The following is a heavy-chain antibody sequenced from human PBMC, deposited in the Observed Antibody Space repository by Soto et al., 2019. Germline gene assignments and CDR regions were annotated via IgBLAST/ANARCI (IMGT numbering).Heavy chain of an antibody. Sequence: EVQLVESGGGLVQPGGSLRLSCAASGFSLYNYAMDWVRQAPGQGLEWVSYISLSSANIHYADSVRGRFTVSRDNAKNSLYLQMNSLRPEDTAVYYRVIDPSRGNEWARYVDLWGRGTLVTVSS. CDR3: VIDPSRGNEWARYVDL. J-gene: IGHJ2*01. CDR2: ISLSSANI. D-gene: IGHD1-1*01. V-gene: IGHV3-48*01. CDR1: GFSLYNYA.